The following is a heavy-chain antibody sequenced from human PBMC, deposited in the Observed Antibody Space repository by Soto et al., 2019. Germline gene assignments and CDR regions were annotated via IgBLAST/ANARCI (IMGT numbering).Heavy chain of an antibody. J-gene: IGHJ4*02. CDR2: INHSGST. V-gene: IGHV4-34*01. CDR3: ARGGYADIVVVPAARGYYFDY. CDR1: GGSFSGYY. Sequence: QVQLQQWGAGLLKPSETLSLTCAVYGGSFSGYYWSWIRQPPGKGLEWIGEINHSGSTNYNPSLKSRVTISVDTSKNQFSLKLSSVTAADTAVYYCARGGYADIVVVPAARGYYFDYWGQGTLVTVSS. D-gene: IGHD2-2*01.